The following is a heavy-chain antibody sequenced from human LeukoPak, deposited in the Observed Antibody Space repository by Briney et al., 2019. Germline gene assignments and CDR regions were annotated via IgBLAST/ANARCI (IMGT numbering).Heavy chain of an antibody. Sequence: SETLSLTCTVSGGSISSGSHYWSWIRQPAGKGLEWIGRIYTSGSTNYNPSLKSRVTISVDTSKNQFSLKLSSVTAADTAVYYCARALGYCSGGSCYYYCGMDVWGQGTTVTVSS. CDR3: ARALGYCSGGSCYYYCGMDV. CDR2: IYTSGST. D-gene: IGHD2-15*01. CDR1: GGSISSGSHY. J-gene: IGHJ6*02. V-gene: IGHV4-61*02.